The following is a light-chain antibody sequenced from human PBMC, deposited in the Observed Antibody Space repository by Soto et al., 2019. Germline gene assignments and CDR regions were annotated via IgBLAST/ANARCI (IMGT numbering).Light chain of an antibody. CDR1: QSVSSSD. CDR2: GAS. CDR3: QQYGGSPLYT. J-gene: IGKJ2*01. V-gene: IGKV3-20*01. Sequence: EIVLTQSPGTLSLSPGDRATLSCRASQSVSSSDLAWYQQKPGQAPRLLIYGASTRATGIPDRFSGSGYGTDFTLTISRLEPEDFAVYYCQQYGGSPLYTFGQGTKLEIK.